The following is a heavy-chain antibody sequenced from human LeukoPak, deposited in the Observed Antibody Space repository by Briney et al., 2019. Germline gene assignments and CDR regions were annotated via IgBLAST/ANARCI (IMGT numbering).Heavy chain of an antibody. J-gene: IGHJ5*02. CDR1: GFTFSSYS. D-gene: IGHD3-22*01. Sequence: GGSLRLSCAASGFTFSSYSMNWVRQAPGKGLEWVSSISSSSSYIYYADSVKGRFTISRDNAKNSLYLQMNSLRAEDTAVYYCAKGTMRATSNWFDPWGQGTLVTVSS. CDR3: AKGTMRATSNWFDP. V-gene: IGHV3-21*01. CDR2: ISSSSSYI.